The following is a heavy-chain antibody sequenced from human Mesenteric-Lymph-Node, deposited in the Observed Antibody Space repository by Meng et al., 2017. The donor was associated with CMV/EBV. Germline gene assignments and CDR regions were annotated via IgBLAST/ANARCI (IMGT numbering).Heavy chain of an antibody. V-gene: IGHV1-46*01. D-gene: IGHD3-3*01. J-gene: IGHJ5*02. CDR2: INPSGGST. Sequence: ASVKVSCKASGYTFTSYYMHWVRQAPGQGLEWMGIINPSGGSTSYAQKFQGRVTMTRDTSTSTVYMELSSLRSEDTAVYYCARGITIFGVVTLNWFDPWGQGTRVTVSS. CDR1: GYTFTSYY. CDR3: ARGITIFGVVTLNWFDP.